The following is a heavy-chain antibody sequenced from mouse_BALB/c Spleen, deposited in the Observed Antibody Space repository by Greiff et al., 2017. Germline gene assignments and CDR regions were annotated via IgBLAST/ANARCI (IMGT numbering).Heavy chain of an antibody. J-gene: IGHJ4*01. CDR1: GFTFSSFG. V-gene: IGHV5-17*02. CDR2: ISSGSSTI. Sequence: EVKLVESGGGLVQPGGSRKLSCAASGFTFSSFGMHWVRQAPEKGLEWVAYISSGSSTIYYADTVKGRFTISRDNPKNTLFLQMTSLRSEDTAMYYCARSNGNYVGAMDYWGQGTSVTVSS. D-gene: IGHD2-1*01. CDR3: ARSNGNYVGAMDY.